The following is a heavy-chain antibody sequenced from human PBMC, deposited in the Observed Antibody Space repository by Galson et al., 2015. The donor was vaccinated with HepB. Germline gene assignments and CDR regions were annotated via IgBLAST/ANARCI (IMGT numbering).Heavy chain of an antibody. J-gene: IGHJ3*02. Sequence: SLRLSCAASGFTFSNAWMNWVRQAPGKGLEWVGRIKSKTDGGTTDYAAPVKGRFTISRDDSKNTLYLQMNSLKTEDTAVYYCTTEVEVPAPGAFDIWGQGTMVTVSS. D-gene: IGHD2-2*01. CDR3: TTEVEVPAPGAFDI. CDR1: GFTFSNAW. V-gene: IGHV3-15*07. CDR2: IKSKTDGGTT.